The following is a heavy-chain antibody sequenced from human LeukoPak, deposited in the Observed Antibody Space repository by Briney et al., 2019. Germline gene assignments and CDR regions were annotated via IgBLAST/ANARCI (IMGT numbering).Heavy chain of an antibody. J-gene: IGHJ3*02. D-gene: IGHD1-26*01. CDR1: GGSISSYY. V-gene: IGHV4-59*01. CDR3: ARGRSATDAFDI. Sequence: SETLSLTCTVSGGSISSYYWSWIRQPPGKGLEWIGYIYYSGSTNYNPSLKSRVTISVDTSKDQFSLKLSSVTAADTAVYYCARGRSATDAFDIWGQGTMVTVSS. CDR2: IYYSGST.